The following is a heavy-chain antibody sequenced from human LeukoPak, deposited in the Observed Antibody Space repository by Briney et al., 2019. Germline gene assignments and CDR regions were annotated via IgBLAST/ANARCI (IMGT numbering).Heavy chain of an antibody. CDR3: ARDSMGAAARYENAFDI. V-gene: IGHV4-59*12. D-gene: IGHD6-13*01. CDR1: GGSMSSYY. Sequence: SETLSLTCTVSGGSMSSYYWSWIRQPPGRGLGWIGWIYYSGSTKYNPSLKSRVTISVDTSKNQFSLKLSSVTAADTAVYYCARDSMGAAARYENAFDIWGQGTMVTVSS. CDR2: IYYSGST. J-gene: IGHJ3*02.